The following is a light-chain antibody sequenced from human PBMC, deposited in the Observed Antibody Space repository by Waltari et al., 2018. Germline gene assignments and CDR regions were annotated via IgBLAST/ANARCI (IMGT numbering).Light chain of an antibody. V-gene: IGKV3-20*01. CDR1: QSVSSSY. CDR3: QQYGSSPGIT. J-gene: IGKJ4*01. Sequence: EIVLTQSPGTLSLSPGERATLSCRARQSVSSSYLAWYQQKPGQAPRLLIYGASSRATGIPDRFSGSGSGTDFTLTISRLEPEDFAVYYCQQYGSSPGITFGGGTKVEIK. CDR2: GAS.